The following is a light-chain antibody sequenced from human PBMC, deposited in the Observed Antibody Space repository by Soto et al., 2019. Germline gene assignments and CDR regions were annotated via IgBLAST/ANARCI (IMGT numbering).Light chain of an antibody. V-gene: IGKV3-15*01. CDR2: GAS. CDR3: QQYNNWYQWY. J-gene: IGKJ1*01. Sequence: EIVMTQSPATLSVSPGERATLSCRASQSVSSNLAWYQQKPGQAPRLLIYGASNSDTGIPARFSGSGSGTEFTLTISSLQSEDFAVYYCQQYNNWYQWYFGQGTKVEIK. CDR1: QSVSSN.